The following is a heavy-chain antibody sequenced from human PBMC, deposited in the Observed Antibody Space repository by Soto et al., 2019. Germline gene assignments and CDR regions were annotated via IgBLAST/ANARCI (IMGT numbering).Heavy chain of an antibody. CDR2: IYYSGST. CDR1: GGSISSGDYY. V-gene: IGHV4-61*08. J-gene: IGHJ6*03. D-gene: IGHD4-4*01. CDR3: ARVMATVTGLGDYYYYYMDV. Sequence: SETLSLTCTVSGGSISSGDYYWSWIRQPPGKGLEWIGYIYYSGSTNYNPSLKSRVTISVDTSKNQFSLKLSSVTAADTAVYYCARVMATVTGLGDYYYYYMDVWGKGTTVTVSS.